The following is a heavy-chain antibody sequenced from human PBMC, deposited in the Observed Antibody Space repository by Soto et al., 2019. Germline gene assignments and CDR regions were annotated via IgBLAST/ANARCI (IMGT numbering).Heavy chain of an antibody. Sequence: ASVKVSCKASGYTFTSYGISWVRQAPGQGLEWMGWISAYNGNTNYAQKLQGRVTMTTDTSTSTAYMELSSVTAADTAVYYCARHVPLGYCTTTSCYALAWFDPWGQGTLVTVYS. CDR1: GYTFTSYG. CDR2: ISAYNGNT. D-gene: IGHD2-2*01. V-gene: IGHV1-18*04. J-gene: IGHJ5*02. CDR3: ARHVPLGYCTTTSCYALAWFDP.